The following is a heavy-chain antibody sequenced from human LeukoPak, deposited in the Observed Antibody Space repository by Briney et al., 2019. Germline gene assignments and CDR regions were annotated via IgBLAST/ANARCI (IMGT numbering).Heavy chain of an antibody. CDR3: ARDDYLGS. CDR1: GFTFSNYG. J-gene: IGHJ5*02. Sequence: GGSLRLSCAASGFTFSNYGMHWVRQAPGRGLEWVAVIWDDGSNEYYADSVKGRFTIFRDNAKNSVYLQMDTLRAEDTAVYYCARDDYLGSWGQGTLVTVSS. D-gene: IGHD3-16*01. V-gene: IGHV3-33*01. CDR2: IWDDGSNE.